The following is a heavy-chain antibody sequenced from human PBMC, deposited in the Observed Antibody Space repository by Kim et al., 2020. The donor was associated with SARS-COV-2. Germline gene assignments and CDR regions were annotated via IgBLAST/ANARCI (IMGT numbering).Heavy chain of an antibody. J-gene: IGHJ3*02. CDR2: INSDATDA. CDR3: AKDTFDI. Sequence: GGSLRLSCAASGLPFNWYWMHWVRQIPGEGLVWVSRINSDATDAYYADSVKGRFTISRDNAKNILYLEMNSLRAEDTAVYYCAKDTFDIWGQGAMVTVSS. V-gene: IGHV3-74*01. CDR1: GLPFNWYW.